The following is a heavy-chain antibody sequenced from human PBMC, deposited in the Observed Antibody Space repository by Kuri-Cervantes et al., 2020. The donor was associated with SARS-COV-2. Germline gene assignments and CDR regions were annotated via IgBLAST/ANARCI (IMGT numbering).Heavy chain of an antibody. J-gene: IGHJ4*02. V-gene: IGHV4-39*01. CDR3: ARGSSSHRPFDY. D-gene: IGHD6-6*01. CDR2: IYYSGSN. CDR1: GGSISSSSYY. Sequence: GSLRLSCTVSGGSISSSSYYWGWIRQPPGKGLEWIGSIYYSGSNYDNPSLKSRVTISVDTPKNQFPLKLSSVTAADTAVYYCARGSSSHRPFDYWGQGTLVTVSS.